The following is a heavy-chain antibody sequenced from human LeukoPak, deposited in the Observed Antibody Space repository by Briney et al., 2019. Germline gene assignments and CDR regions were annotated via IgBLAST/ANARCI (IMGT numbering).Heavy chain of an antibody. D-gene: IGHD5-18*01. Sequence: SETLSLTCTVSGVSISSSSNYWGWIRQPPGKGLEWIGHIYYSGSTYCNSSLKSRVTISVDTSKNQFSQELRSVTAADTAVYYCARLGVGYNFGYPYYYYMDVWGKGTTVTVSS. CDR3: ARLGVGYNFGYPYYYYMDV. CDR1: GVSISSSSNY. J-gene: IGHJ6*03. CDR2: IYYSGST. V-gene: IGHV4-39*01.